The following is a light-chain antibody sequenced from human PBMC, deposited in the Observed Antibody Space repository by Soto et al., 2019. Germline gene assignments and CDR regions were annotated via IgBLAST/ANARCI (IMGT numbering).Light chain of an antibody. CDR2: AAS. CDR3: LQDYNYPYT. Sequence: AIQMTQSPSSLSASVGDGVTITCRASQGIKNDVAWYQQKPGKAPKLLIYAASTLQSGVPPRFSGSGSGTDFTLTISSLQPEDFATYYCLQDYNYPYTFGQGTK. CDR1: QGIKND. V-gene: IGKV1-6*01. J-gene: IGKJ2*01.